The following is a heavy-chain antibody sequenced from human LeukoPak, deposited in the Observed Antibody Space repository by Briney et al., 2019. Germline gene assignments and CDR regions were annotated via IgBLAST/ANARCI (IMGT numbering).Heavy chain of an antibody. V-gene: IGHV3-74*01. Sequence: PGRSLRLSCAASGFTFSSYGMHWVRQAPAKGLMWVSRINSDGTTTNYADSVKGRFNISRDNAKSTVYLQMNSLRTEDTAVYYCARGGSYFDISGYYFYWGQGTLVTVSS. CDR2: INSDGTTT. CDR1: GFTFSSYG. D-gene: IGHD3-22*01. J-gene: IGHJ4*02. CDR3: ARGGSYFDISGYYFY.